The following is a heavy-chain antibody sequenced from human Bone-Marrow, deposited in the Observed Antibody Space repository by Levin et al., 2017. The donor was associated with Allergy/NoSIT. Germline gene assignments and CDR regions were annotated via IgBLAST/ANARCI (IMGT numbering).Heavy chain of an antibody. CDR2: ISHDGRDT. J-gene: IGHJ4*02. Sequence: GESLKISCAASGFTFGHYAMYWVRQTPGKGLEWVALISHDGRDTFYADSVRGRFTISRDNSKNTLYLQMNSLRVDDMALYYCARDHSSTWYYLDFWGQGTLVTVSS. CDR1: GFTFGHYA. V-gene: IGHV3-30*04. D-gene: IGHD6-13*01. CDR3: ARDHSSTWYYLDF.